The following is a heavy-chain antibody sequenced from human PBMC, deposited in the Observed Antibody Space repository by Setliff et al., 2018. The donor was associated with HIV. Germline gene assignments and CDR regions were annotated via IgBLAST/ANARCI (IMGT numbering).Heavy chain of an antibody. CDR2: MNPDGSEK. Sequence: PGGSLRLSCAVSGFTFSNFFMYWVRQAPGKGLEWVANMNPDGSEKNYMDSVKGRFTISRDNPKNSLYLQMTSLRAEDTAVYYCARDDSNGNTDAFDIWGQGTTVTVSS. CDR3: ARDDSNGNTDAFDI. D-gene: IGHD5-18*01. J-gene: IGHJ3*02. CDR1: GFTFSNFF. V-gene: IGHV3-7*03.